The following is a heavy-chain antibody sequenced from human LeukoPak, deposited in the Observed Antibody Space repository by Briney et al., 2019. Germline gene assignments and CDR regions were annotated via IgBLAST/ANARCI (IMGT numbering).Heavy chain of an antibody. D-gene: IGHD1-1*01. J-gene: IGHJ4*02. CDR3: ARERGDGYNAGLRYFYY. CDR1: GFTFSSYA. V-gene: IGHV3-30*04. Sequence: GRSLRLSCAASGFTFSSYAMDWVRQAPGKGLEWVGFIPSDGGKKYYAHSEKGRFTISRDNSKNTLYLQMNSLRADDTAVYYCARERGDGYNAGLRYFYYWGQGTLVTVSS. CDR2: IPSDGGKK.